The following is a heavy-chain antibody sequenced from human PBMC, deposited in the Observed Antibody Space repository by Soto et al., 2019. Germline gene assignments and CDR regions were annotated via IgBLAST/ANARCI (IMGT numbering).Heavy chain of an antibody. Sequence: GGSLRLSCAASGFTFSSYAMHWVRQAPGKGLEWVAVISYDGSNKYYADSVKGRFTISRDNSKNTLYLQMNSLRAEDTAVYYCARDRDYYDSSGYYYVPNDYWGQGTLVTVSS. CDR1: GFTFSSYA. CDR3: ARDRDYYDSSGYYYVPNDY. J-gene: IGHJ4*02. V-gene: IGHV3-30-3*01. CDR2: ISYDGSNK. D-gene: IGHD3-22*01.